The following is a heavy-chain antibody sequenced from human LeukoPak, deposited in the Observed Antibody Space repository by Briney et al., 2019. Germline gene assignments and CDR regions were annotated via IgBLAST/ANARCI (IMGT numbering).Heavy chain of an antibody. J-gene: IGHJ4*02. D-gene: IGHD1-26*01. CDR3: GRDLGGRSGL. CDR2: INEDGSIT. V-gene: IGHV3-74*01. CDR1: GFTFRTYW. Sequence: GGSLRLSCAVSGFTFRTYWMHWVRQVPGKGLVWVSRINEDGSITNYADSVTGRFRISRDNAENTLYLQMNSLRAEDTAVYYCGRDLGGRSGLWGQGTLVTVSS.